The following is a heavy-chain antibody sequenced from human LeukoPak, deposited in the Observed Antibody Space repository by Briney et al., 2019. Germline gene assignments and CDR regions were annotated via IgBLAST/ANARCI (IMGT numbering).Heavy chain of an antibody. CDR1: GFTFSGSA. CDR3: TTRRDGYNYPFDY. Sequence: GGSLRLSCAASGFTFSGSAMHWVRQASGKGLEWVGRIRSKANSYATAYAASVKGRFTISRDESKNTAYLQMNSLKTEDTAVYYCTTRRDGYNYPFDYWGQGTLVTVSS. J-gene: IGHJ4*02. D-gene: IGHD5-24*01. V-gene: IGHV3-73*01. CDR2: IRSKANSYAT.